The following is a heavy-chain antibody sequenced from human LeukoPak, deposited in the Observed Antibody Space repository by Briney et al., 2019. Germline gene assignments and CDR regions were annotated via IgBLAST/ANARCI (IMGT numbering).Heavy chain of an antibody. Sequence: ASVKVSCKASGYTFNSYAMNWVRQAPGQGLEWMGWINTNTGNPAYAQDFAGRFVFSLDTSVSTAFLQISSLKAEDTAVYYCARGARGAAAGTNYYYMDVWGKGTTVTVSS. CDR1: GYTFNSYA. CDR2: INTNTGNP. D-gene: IGHD6-13*01. J-gene: IGHJ6*03. V-gene: IGHV7-4-1*02. CDR3: ARGARGAAAGTNYYYMDV.